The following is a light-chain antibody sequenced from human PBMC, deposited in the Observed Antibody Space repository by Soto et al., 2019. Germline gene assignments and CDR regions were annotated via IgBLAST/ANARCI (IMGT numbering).Light chain of an antibody. V-gene: IGLV2-14*01. Sequence: QSALTQPASVSGSPGQSITISCTGTSSDVGGYNYVSWYQQHPGKAPKLMIYEVSSRPSGVSNRFSGSKSGNTASLTISGLQAEDEDDYYCSSYTSSSTPVFGGGTKLTVL. CDR2: EVS. CDR3: SSYTSSSTPV. J-gene: IGLJ2*01. CDR1: SSDVGGYNY.